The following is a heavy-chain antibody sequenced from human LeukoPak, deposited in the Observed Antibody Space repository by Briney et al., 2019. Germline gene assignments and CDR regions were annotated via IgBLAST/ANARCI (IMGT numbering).Heavy chain of an antibody. J-gene: IGHJ5*02. V-gene: IGHV4-59*01. CDR2: IYYSGST. CDR3: ARARHDSSGYYVNWFDP. Sequence: SETLSLTCTVSGASIISYYWSWIRQPPGKGLEWIGYIYYSGSTNYNPSLKSRVTISVDTSKNQSSLKLSSVTAADTAVYYCARARHDSSGYYVNWFDPWGQGTLVTVSS. CDR1: GASIISYY. D-gene: IGHD3-22*01.